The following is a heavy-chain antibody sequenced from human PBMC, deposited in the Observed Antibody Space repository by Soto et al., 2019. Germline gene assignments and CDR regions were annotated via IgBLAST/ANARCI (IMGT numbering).Heavy chain of an antibody. CDR1: GYTFTGYY. V-gene: IGHV1-2*02. J-gene: IGHJ5*02. CDR2: INPNSGGT. Sequence: QVQLVQSGAEVKKPGASVKVSCKASGYTFTGYYMHWVRQAPGQGLEWMGWINPNSGGTNYAQKFQGGVTXXRXTXXSTAYMELRRLRSDDTAVYYCARNTVGATGPWFDPWGQGTLVTVSS. CDR3: ARNTVGATGPWFDP. D-gene: IGHD1-26*01.